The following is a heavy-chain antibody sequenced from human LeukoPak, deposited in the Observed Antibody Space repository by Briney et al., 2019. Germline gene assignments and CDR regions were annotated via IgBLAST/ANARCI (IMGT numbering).Heavy chain of an antibody. CDR1: GGSISSSSYY. CDR3: AKAPRGFGGVKALYFDY. V-gene: IGHV4-39*01. Sequence: PSETLSLTCTVSGGSISSSSYYWGWIRQPPGKGLEWIGSIYYSGSTYYNPSLESRVTISVDTSKNQFSLKLSSVTAADTAVYYCAKAPRGFGGVKALYFDYWGQGTLVTVSS. D-gene: IGHD3-16*01. J-gene: IGHJ4*02. CDR2: IYYSGST.